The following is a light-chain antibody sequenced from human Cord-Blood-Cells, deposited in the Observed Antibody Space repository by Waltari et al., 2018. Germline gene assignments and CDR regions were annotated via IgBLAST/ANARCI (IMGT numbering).Light chain of an antibody. V-gene: IGLV3-19*01. CDR2: GKN. Sequence: SSELPQGPAVSVALGQAVRIPYQGGSLRSYYATWNKQKRGQSPVLVIYGKNNRPSVIPYRFSASSSRNTASLTVTGAQAEVEADYYRNTRDSSGNHVVFGGGSKLTVL. CDR1: SLRSYY. J-gene: IGLJ2*01. CDR3: NTRDSSGNHVV.